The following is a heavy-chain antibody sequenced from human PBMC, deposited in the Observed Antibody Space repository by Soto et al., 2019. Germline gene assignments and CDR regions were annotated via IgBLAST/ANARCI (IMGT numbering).Heavy chain of an antibody. V-gene: IGHV3-7*03. J-gene: IGHJ4*02. CDR3: ARDLGSCSTTNCPQIFDY. CDR1: GFTFSNYW. CDR2: IKKDGSEK. D-gene: IGHD2-2*01. Sequence: GGSLRLSCAASGFTFSNYWMSWVRQAPGKGLEWVATIKKDGSEKYYVDSVKGRFTISRDNAKNSQYLQMNSLRAEDTAVYYCARDLGSCSTTNCPQIFDYWGQGTLVTVSS.